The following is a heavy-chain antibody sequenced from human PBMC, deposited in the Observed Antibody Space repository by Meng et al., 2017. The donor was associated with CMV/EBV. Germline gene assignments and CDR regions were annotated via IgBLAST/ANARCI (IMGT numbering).Heavy chain of an antibody. D-gene: IGHD2-2*01. J-gene: IGHJ6*02. CDR3: ARDCSSTSCYYLGGMDV. Sequence: LSLTCAASGFTVSSNYMSWVRQAPGKGLEWVSVIYSGGSTYYADSVKGRFTISRDNSKNTLYLQMNSLRAEGTAVYYCARDCSSTSCYYLGGMDVWGQGTTVTVSS. CDR2: IYSGGST. CDR1: GFTVSSNY. V-gene: IGHV3-53*01.